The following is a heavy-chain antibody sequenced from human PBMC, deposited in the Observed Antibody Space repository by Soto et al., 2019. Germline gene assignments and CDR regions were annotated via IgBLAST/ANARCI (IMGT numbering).Heavy chain of an antibody. CDR3: ARGYCSGGSCYDLGAFDI. J-gene: IGHJ3*02. V-gene: IGHV1-69*12. CDR2: IIPIFGTA. CDR1: GGTFSSYA. Sequence: QVQLVQSGAEVKKPGSSVKVSCKASGGTFSSYAISWVRQAPGQGLEWMGGIIPIFGTANYAQKFQGRVTITADXXTXSXXMELSSLRSEDTAVYYCARGYCSGGSCYDLGAFDIWGQGTMVTVSS. D-gene: IGHD2-15*01.